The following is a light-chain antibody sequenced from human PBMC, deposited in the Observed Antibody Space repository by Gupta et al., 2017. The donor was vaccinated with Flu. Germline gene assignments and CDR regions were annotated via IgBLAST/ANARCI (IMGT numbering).Light chain of an antibody. J-gene: IGKJ4*01. CDR2: ATS. CDR3: QQFGSSPLT. Sequence: EIVLTQSPGTLYLSQGERVTLSCRASQSVSSNYLAGYQQRPGQAPRLLLYATSNRATGISDRFSGSGSGTDFTLPISRLEPEDVAVYYCQQFGSSPLTFGGGTRVEIK. V-gene: IGKV3-20*01. CDR1: QSVSSNY.